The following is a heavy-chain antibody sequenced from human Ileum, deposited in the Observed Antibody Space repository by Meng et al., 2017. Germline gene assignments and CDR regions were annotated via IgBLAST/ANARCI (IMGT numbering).Heavy chain of an antibody. D-gene: IGHD6-13*01. Sequence: SETLSLTCTVSCYSIISGYYWGWIRQPPGKGLEWIGSIYHSASTYYNPSLKSRVTISVDTSKNQFSLKLSSVTAADTAVYYCAIQPASSSWPSGDAFDIWGQGTMVTVSS. V-gene: IGHV4-38-2*02. J-gene: IGHJ3*02. CDR2: IYHSAST. CDR1: CYSIISGYY. CDR3: AIQPASSSWPSGDAFDI.